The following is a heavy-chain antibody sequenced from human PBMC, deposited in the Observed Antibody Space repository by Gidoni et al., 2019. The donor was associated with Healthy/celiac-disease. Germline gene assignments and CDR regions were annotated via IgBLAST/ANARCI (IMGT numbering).Heavy chain of an antibody. CDR1: GGTFSSSA. V-gene: IGHV1-69*01. CDR2: IIPIFGTA. CDR3: AKGEGVYGTYYFDY. Sequence: QVQLVQSGAEMKKPGSSVKVSCQASGGTFSSSAISWVRQAPGQGLEWMGGIIPIFGTANYAQKVQGRVTITADESTSTAYMELSSLRSEDTAVYYCAKGEGVYGTYYFDYWGQGTLVTVSS. J-gene: IGHJ4*02. D-gene: IGHD4-17*01.